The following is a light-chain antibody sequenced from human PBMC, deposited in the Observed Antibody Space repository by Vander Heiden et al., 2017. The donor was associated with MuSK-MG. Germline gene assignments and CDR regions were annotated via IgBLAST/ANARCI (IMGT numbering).Light chain of an antibody. V-gene: IGKV3-11*01. CDR3: QQRSLWHPREI. J-gene: IGKJ1*01. Sequence: EIVLTQSPVTLSLSPGERATLSCRASQNINNYLAWYQQKPGQAPRLLIFDASNRATGIQARFSGSGYATDFILTISRLEPEDFAVYFCQQRSLWHPREIFGQGTKVEIK. CDR2: DAS. CDR1: QNINNY.